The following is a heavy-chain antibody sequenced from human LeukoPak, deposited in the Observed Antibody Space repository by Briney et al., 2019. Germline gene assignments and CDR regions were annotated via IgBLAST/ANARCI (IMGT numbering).Heavy chain of an antibody. CDR1: GFTFSSYG. CDR3: ARDRRAATAGAFDI. V-gene: IGHV3-33*01. J-gene: IGHJ3*02. Sequence: GGSLRLSCAASGFTFSSYGMHWVRQAPGKGLEWVAAIWYDGSNKYYADSVKGRFTISRDNSKNTLYLQMNSLRAEDTAGYYCARDRRAATAGAFDIWGQGTMVTVSS. D-gene: IGHD6-25*01. CDR2: IWYDGSNK.